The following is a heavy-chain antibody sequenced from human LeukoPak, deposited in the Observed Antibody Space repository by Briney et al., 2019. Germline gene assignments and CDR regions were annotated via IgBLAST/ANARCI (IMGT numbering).Heavy chain of an antibody. J-gene: IGHJ4*02. CDR2: INPNTGAT. CDR3: ARDERFCNGDNHYPDLGY. D-gene: IGHD2-15*01. Sequence: ASVKVSCKASGYTFTGYYMFWVRQAPGQGLEWMGWINPNTGATKYAQNFQGRVTLTRDTSIRTTFMELSSLISDDTAFYYCARDERFCNGDNHYPDLGYWGQGTLVTVSS. CDR1: GYTFTGYY. V-gene: IGHV1-2*02.